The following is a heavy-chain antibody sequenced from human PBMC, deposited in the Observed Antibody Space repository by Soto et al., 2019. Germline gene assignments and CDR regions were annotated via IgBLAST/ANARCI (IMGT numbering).Heavy chain of an antibody. CDR1: GYTFTSYD. J-gene: IGHJ3*02. Sequence: QVQLVQSGAEVKKPGASVKVSCKASGYTFTSYDINWVRQATGQGLEWMGWMNPNSGNTGYAQKFQGRVTTTRNTFISPAHMELSSLRSQDTAVYYCAIGINYYDPGDDAFEIWGQGTMVTVSS. CDR2: MNPNSGNT. D-gene: IGHD3-10*01. CDR3: AIGINYYDPGDDAFEI. V-gene: IGHV1-8*01.